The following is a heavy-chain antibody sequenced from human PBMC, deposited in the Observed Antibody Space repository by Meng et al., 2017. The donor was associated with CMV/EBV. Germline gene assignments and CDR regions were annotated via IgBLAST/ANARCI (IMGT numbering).Heavy chain of an antibody. J-gene: IGHJ5*02. CDR1: GGSISSSSYY. CDR3: ARYPPKELELQGFDP. Sequence: GPLRLSCTAPGGSISSSSYYWGWIRQPPGKGLEWIGSIYYSGSTYYNPYLKSRVTISVDTSKNQFSLKLSSVTAADTAVYYCARYPPKELELQGFDPWGQGTLVTVSS. V-gene: IGHV4-39*07. CDR2: IYYSGST. D-gene: IGHD1-7*01.